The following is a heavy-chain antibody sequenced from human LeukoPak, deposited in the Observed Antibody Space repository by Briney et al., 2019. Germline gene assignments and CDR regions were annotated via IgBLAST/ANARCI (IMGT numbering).Heavy chain of an antibody. CDR3: ARREGGNFDY. CDR2: IYPADSAA. CDR1: GYSFTTYW. Sequence: GESLKISRKASGYSFTTYWIGWVRQLPGKGLEWMGIIYPADSAAKYSPSFQGQVTISVDKSISTAYLQWSSLKASDTAMYYCARREGGNFDYWGQGTLVTVSS. D-gene: IGHD3-16*01. V-gene: IGHV5-51*01. J-gene: IGHJ4*02.